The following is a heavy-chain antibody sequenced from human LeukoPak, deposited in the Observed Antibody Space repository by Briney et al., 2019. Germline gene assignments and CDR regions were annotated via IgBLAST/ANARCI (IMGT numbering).Heavy chain of an antibody. D-gene: IGHD1-26*01. Sequence: GGSLRLSCAAPGITFSNYNMNWVRQAPGKGLVWVSRISPDGTSKSYADSVKGRFTISRDNAKNTLSLQMNSLRAEDTGLYYCARADGSHYGLKDYWGQGTLVTVSS. J-gene: IGHJ4*02. CDR2: ISPDGTSK. CDR1: GITFSNYN. V-gene: IGHV3-74*01. CDR3: ARADGSHYGLKDY.